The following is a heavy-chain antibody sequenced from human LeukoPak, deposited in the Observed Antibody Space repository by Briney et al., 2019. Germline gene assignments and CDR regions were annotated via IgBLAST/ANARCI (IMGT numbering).Heavy chain of an antibody. CDR2: IYTSGST. D-gene: IGHD3-3*01. CDR1: GGSISSYY. V-gene: IGHV4-4*07. CDR3: ARAPGPTITIFGVVMDYYYMDV. Sequence: SETLSLTCTVSGGSISSYYWSWIRQPAGKGLEWIGRIYTSGSTNYNPSLKSRVTMSVDTSKNQFSLKLSSVTAADTAVYYCARAPGPTITIFGVVMDYYYMDVWGKGTTVTVSS. J-gene: IGHJ6*03.